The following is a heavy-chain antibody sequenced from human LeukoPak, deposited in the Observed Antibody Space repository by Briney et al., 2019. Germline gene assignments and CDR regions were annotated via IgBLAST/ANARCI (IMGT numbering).Heavy chain of an antibody. D-gene: IGHD3-10*01. CDR2: IYYSGST. Sequence: SETLSLTCTVSGGSISSTSYYWGWIRQPPGKGLEWIGNIYYSGSTYYNPSLNSRVTISVDTSKNQFSLKLSSVTAADTAVYYCARDMYYYASDYWGQGTLVTVSS. CDR1: GGSISSTSYY. V-gene: IGHV4-39*02. CDR3: ARDMYYYASDY. J-gene: IGHJ4*02.